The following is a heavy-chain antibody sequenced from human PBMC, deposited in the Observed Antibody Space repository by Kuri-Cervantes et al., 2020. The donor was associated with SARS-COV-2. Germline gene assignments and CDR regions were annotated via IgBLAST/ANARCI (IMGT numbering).Heavy chain of an antibody. CDR3: ATGVPTRLFGEELKNDAFDI. J-gene: IGHJ3*02. CDR1: GYTLTELS. CDR2: FDPEDGET. D-gene: IGHD3-10*01. V-gene: IGHV1-24*01. Sequence: ASVKVSCKVSGYTLTELSMYWVRQAPGKGLEWMGGFDPEDGETIYAQKFQGRVTMTEDTSTDTAHMELSSLRSEDTAVYYCATGVPTRLFGEELKNDAFDIWGQGTTVTVSS.